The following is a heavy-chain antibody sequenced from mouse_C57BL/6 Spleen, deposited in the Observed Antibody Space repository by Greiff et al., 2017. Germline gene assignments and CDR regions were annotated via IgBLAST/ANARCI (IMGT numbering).Heavy chain of an antibody. V-gene: IGHV1-69*01. CDR1: GYTFTSYW. Sequence: QVQLQQPGAELVMPGASVKLSCKASGYTFTSYWMHWVKQRPGQGLEWIGEIDPSDSYTNYNQKFKGKSTLTVDKSSSTAYMQLSSLTSEDSAVYYCARMLRAYAMDYWGQGTSVTVSS. CDR2: IDPSDSYT. D-gene: IGHD2-12*01. J-gene: IGHJ4*01. CDR3: ARMLRAYAMDY.